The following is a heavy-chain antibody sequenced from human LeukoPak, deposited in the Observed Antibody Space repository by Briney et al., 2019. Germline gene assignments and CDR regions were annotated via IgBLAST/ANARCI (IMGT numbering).Heavy chain of an antibody. Sequence: SVKVSCKASGGTFSSYAISWVRQAPGQGLEWMGGIIPIFGTANYAQKFQGRVTITADESTSTAYMELSSLRSEDTAVYYCARGPSCWVTSCYFANYYYYVRDVWAKGPRSPSP. V-gene: IGHV1-69*01. CDR3: ARGPSCWVTSCYFANYYYYVRDV. J-gene: IGHJ6*02. CDR2: IIPIFGTA. D-gene: IGHD2-2*01. CDR1: GGTFSSYA.